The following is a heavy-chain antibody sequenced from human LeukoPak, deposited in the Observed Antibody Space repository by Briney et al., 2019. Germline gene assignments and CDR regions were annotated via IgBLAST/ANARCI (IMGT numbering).Heavy chain of an antibody. CDR2: INPSGGTT. Sequence: ASVKVSCKASGYIFTSYSMHWVRRAPGQGLEWMGIINPSGGTTNYAQKFQGRVTMTRDTSTSTVYMDLSSLRSEDTAVYYCARDLSHRYYHSTGYAFDYWGQGTLVTVSS. CDR1: GYIFTSYS. J-gene: IGHJ4*02. CDR3: ARDLSHRYYHSTGYAFDY. V-gene: IGHV1-46*01. D-gene: IGHD3-22*01.